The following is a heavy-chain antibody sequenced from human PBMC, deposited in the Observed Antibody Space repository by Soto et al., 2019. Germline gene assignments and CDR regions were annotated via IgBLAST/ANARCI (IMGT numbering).Heavy chain of an antibody. CDR2: ISAYNGKT. CDR3: ARDSPPPRE. V-gene: IGHV1-18*01. Sequence: QVQLVQSGTEVRKPGASVKVSCKASGYTFTSYHISWVRQAPGQGLEWMGWISAYNGKTNYAQKLQGRVTMTTDTTTRRAYMELRSRRSDDEAVYYCARDSPPPREWGQGPLVTLSS. CDR1: GYTFTSYH. J-gene: IGHJ4*02.